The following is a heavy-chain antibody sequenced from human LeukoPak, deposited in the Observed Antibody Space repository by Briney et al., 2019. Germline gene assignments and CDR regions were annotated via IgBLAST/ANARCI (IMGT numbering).Heavy chain of an antibody. J-gene: IGHJ4*02. CDR2: ISGSGGST. CDR1: GFTFSSSD. CDR3: ARVEWVAATQNYYFDY. D-gene: IGHD2-15*01. V-gene: IGHV3-21*04. Sequence: GGSLRLSCAASGFTFSSSDMHWVRQAPGKGLEWVSTISGSGGSTYYADSMKGRFTISRDNAKNSLYLQMNNLGAEDTAVYYCARVEWVAATQNYYFDYWGQGTLVTVSS.